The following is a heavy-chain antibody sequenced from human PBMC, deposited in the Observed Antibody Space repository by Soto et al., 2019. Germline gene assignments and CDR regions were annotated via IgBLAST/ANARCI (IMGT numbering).Heavy chain of an antibody. Sequence: EVQLLESGGGLVQLGGSRRPSWAAPGLTFSSYAVGGVPRLPGKGREWVPAISGTGGTTYSAASVKGRFTISRDNSRNTLHLQMNSLRAEDTAIYYCAKFFVETGGSSGWPWSFHFWGQGTLVTVSS. D-gene: IGHD6-25*01. J-gene: IGHJ4*02. CDR1: GLTFSSYA. CDR2: ISGTGGTT. V-gene: IGHV3-23*01. CDR3: AKFFVETGGSSGWPWSFHF.